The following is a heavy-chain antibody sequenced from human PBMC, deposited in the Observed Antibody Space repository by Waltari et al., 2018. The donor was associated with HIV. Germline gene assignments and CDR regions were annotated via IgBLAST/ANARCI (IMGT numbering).Heavy chain of an antibody. D-gene: IGHD3-9*01. Sequence: QLQLQESGPGLVKPSATLSIPCTVSGGSIRSSSHYWAWIRQPPGKGLEWIGSIYYSGSTYYNPSLKSRVTISVDTSKNQFSLKLSSVTAADTAVYYCARRPLRYLSLGYYYYGIDVWGQGTTVTVSS. V-gene: IGHV4-39*07. J-gene: IGHJ6*02. CDR3: ARRPLRYLSLGYYYYGIDV. CDR2: IYYSGST. CDR1: GGSIRSSSHY.